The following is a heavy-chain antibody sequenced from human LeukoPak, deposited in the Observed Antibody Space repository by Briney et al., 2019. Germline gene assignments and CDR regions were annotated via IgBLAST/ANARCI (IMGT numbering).Heavy chain of an antibody. Sequence: GGSLRLSCAASGFTFSSYAMSWVRQTPDRGLEWVSAISDTGGNTFYADSVKGRFTISRDNSKNTLYLQMNSLRAEDTAIYYCAEGRTNDYWGQGTLVTVSS. CDR3: AEGRTNDY. D-gene: IGHD1/OR15-1a*01. J-gene: IGHJ4*02. CDR1: GFTFSSYA. V-gene: IGHV3-23*01. CDR2: ISDTGGNT.